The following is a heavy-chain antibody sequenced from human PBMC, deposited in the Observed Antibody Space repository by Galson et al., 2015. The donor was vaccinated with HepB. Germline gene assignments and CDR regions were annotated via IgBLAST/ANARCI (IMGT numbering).Heavy chain of an antibody. CDR3: VAWYFFEH. V-gene: IGHV3-23*01. Sequence: SLRLSCAASGFIFNGYAMSWVRQAPGKGLEWVSTISNDGNTPYYADPVKGRFTISRDNSKNTLHQQMDSLRAEDTAVYYCVAWYFFEHWGQGTLVTASS. D-gene: IGHD2-8*02. J-gene: IGHJ4*02. CDR1: GFIFNGYA. CDR2: ISNDGNTP.